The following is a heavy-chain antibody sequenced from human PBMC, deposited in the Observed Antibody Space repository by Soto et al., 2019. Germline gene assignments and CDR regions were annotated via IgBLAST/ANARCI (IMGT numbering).Heavy chain of an antibody. V-gene: IGHV3-49*04. CDR1: GFTFGDYA. CDR3: TSATAVVDAFDI. D-gene: IGHD6-19*01. Sequence: GGSLRLSCTASGFTFGDYAMSWVRQAPGKGLEWVGFIRSKAYGGTTEYAASVKGRFTISRDDSKSIAYLQMNSLKTEDTAVYYCTSATAVVDAFDIWGQGTMFTV. CDR2: IRSKAYGGTT. J-gene: IGHJ3*02.